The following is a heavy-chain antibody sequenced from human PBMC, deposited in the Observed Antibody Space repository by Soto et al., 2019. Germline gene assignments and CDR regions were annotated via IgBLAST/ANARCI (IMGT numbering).Heavy chain of an antibody. CDR1: RISVSDNY. CDR3: ARVALNHFGSGRYYFDS. V-gene: IGHV3-11*06. CDR2: ISAAGTYT. D-gene: IGHD3-10*01. J-gene: IGHJ4*02. Sequence: PVGSLRLSCVASRISVSDNYMSWIRQAPGKGLEWVSLISAAGTYTDYADSVRGRFAVSRDNAKDSLHLQMNSLRAEDTAVYYCARVALNHFGSGRYYFDSWGQGTLVTVSS.